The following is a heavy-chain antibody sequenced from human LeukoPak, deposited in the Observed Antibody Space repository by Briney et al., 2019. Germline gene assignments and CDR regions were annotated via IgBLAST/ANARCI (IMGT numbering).Heavy chain of an antibody. J-gene: IGHJ4*02. CDR3: ARWGKYYYDSSGYYY. D-gene: IGHD3-22*01. CDR1: GYTFTGYY. V-gene: IGHV1-2*02. Sequence: ASVKVSCTASGYTFTGYYMHWVRQAPGQGLEWMGWIHPNSGGTKYAQRFQGRVTVTRDTSISTVYMELSRLRSDDTAVYHCARWGKYYYDSSGYYYWGQGTLVSVSS. CDR2: IHPNSGGT.